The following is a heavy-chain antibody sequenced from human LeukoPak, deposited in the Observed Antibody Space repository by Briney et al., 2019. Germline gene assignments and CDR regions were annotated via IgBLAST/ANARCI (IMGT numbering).Heavy chain of an antibody. CDR1: GFTFSSYT. Sequence: GGSLRLSCAASGFTFSSYTMNWVRQAPGQGLEWVSSISSSSSYRYYADSVKGRFTSSRDNAKNSVCLQMNSLRAEDTAVYYCARQTGTTVAFDIWGQGTMVTVSS. J-gene: IGHJ3*02. V-gene: IGHV3-21*01. CDR2: ISSSSSYR. CDR3: ARQTGTTVAFDI. D-gene: IGHD4-17*01.